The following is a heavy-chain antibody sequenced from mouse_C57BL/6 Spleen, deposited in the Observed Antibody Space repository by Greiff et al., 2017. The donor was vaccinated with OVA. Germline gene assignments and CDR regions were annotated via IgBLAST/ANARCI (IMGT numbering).Heavy chain of an antibody. D-gene: IGHD1-1*01. Sequence: DVKLQESGAELVRPGASVKLSCTASGFNIKDDYMHWVKQRPEQGLEWIGWIDPENGDTEYASKFQGKATITADTSSNTAYLQLSSLTSEDTAVYYCTRGTTVPYWGQGTTLTVSS. CDR3: TRGTTVPY. J-gene: IGHJ2*01. V-gene: IGHV14-4*01. CDR2: IDPENGDT. CDR1: GFNIKDDY.